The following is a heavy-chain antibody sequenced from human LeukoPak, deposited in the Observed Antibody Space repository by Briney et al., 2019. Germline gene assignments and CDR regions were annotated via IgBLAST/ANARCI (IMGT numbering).Heavy chain of an antibody. D-gene: IGHD1-26*01. CDR1: GGSISSSSYY. CDR2: IYYSGST. CDR3: ARVGSGNHDY. J-gene: IGHJ4*02. V-gene: IGHV4-39*01. Sequence: PSETLSLTCTVSGGSISSSSYYWGWIRRPPGKGLEWIGSIYYSGSTYLNPTLKSRVTISVDTSKNQFSLKLTSVTAADTAVYYCARVGSGNHDYWGQGTLVTVSS.